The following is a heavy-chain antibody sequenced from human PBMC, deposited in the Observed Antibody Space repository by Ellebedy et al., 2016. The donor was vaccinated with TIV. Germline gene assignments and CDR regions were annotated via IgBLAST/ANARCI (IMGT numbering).Heavy chain of an antibody. CDR2: INQDGRTT. V-gene: IGHV3-7*01. CDR3: ATDKVCFTFDI. Sequence: PGGSLRLSCAASGFTFSASWMTWVRQAPGQGLEWVANINQDGRTTNYVDSVKGRFTISRDNAKNSLYLQLNSLSVDDTAMYYCATDKVCFTFDIWGRGTMVTVSS. CDR1: GFTFSASW. J-gene: IGHJ3*02.